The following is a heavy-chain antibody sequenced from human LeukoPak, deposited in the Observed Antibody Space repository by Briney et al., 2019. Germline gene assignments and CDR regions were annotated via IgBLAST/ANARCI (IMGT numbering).Heavy chain of an antibody. CDR1: GGYISSYY. J-gene: IGHJ4*02. D-gene: IGHD3-16*01. V-gene: IGHV4-59*12. Sequence: PSETLSLTCTVSGGYISSYYWSWIRQPPGEGLEWIGYVYYTGSTNYNPSLKSRVTISVDKAKNQFSLKLSSVTAADTAVYYCAREKDYGPVDYWGQGTLVTVSS. CDR2: VYYTGST. CDR3: AREKDYGPVDY.